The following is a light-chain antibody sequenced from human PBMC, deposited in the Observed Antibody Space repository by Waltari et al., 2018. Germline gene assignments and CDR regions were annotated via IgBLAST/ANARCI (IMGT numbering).Light chain of an antibody. Sequence: QSVLTQPPSASGTPGQRVTISCSGSSSNIGSNYVYWYQQLPGTAPKLLISRNNQRPSGVPDRFSGSKSGTSASLAISGLRSEDEADYYGAAWDDSLSGPVFGGGTKLTVL. CDR3: AAWDDSLSGPV. V-gene: IGLV1-47*01. J-gene: IGLJ2*01. CDR1: SSNIGSNY. CDR2: RNN.